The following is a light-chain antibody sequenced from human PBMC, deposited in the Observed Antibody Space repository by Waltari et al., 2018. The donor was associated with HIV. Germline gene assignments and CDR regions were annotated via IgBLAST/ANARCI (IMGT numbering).Light chain of an antibody. J-gene: IGKJ2*01. CDR1: EYISRW. Sequence: DIQMTQSPSSVCAAVGDRVSIMWRSSEYISRWVAWYQQKPGKAPKLFIYAASSLHSGVPPRFSGSGSGTDFTLTINSLQSEDSATYYCQQTKTFPLDFGQGTKLEI. CDR3: QQTKTFPLD. CDR2: AAS. V-gene: IGKV1-12*01.